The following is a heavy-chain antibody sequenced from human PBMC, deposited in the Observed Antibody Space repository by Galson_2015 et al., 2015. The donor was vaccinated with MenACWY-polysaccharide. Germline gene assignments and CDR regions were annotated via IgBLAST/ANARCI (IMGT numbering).Heavy chain of an antibody. J-gene: IGHJ4*02. Sequence: SEPLSLTCAVSGYSISSGYYWGCIRQPPGKGLEWIGSIYHSGSTYYNPSLKSRVTISVDTSKDQFSLKLSSVTAADTAVYYCARVEKYSGSYYILHWGQATLVTVTS. CDR1: GYSISSGYY. D-gene: IGHD1-26*01. CDR3: ARVEKYSGSYYILH. CDR2: IYHSGST. V-gene: IGHV4-38-2*01.